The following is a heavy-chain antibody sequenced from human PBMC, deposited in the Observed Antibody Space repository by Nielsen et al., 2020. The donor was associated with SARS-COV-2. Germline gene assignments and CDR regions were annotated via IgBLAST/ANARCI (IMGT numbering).Heavy chain of an antibody. CDR3: ARDYIEPWALGYITMLTPSLDY. CDR1: GYTFTSYY. CDR2: INPSGGST. J-gene: IGHJ4*02. Sequence: ASVKVSCKASGYTFTSYYMHWVRQAPGQGLEWMGIINPSGGSTSYAQKFQGRVTMTRDTSTSTVYMELSSLRSEDTAVYYCARDYIEPWALGYITMLTPSLDYWGQGTLVTVSS. D-gene: IGHD3-10*02. V-gene: IGHV1-46*01.